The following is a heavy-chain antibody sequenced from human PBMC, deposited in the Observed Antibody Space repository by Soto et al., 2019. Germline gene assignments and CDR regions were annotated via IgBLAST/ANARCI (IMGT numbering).Heavy chain of an antibody. CDR3: AREARCYACRLPAVGNFDY. CDR2: IHPSGAST. V-gene: IGHV1-46*01. Sequence: QEQLEQPGAEVKKTGASVKVSCKASGYIFTRYYMHWVRQDPGQGLEWLGKIHPSGASTSYAQKFPGRVTMTSDMSTTTVYMELSGLRSEDTAVYYGAREARCYACRLPAVGNFDYWGQGTLVTVSS. J-gene: IGHJ4*02. CDR1: GYIFTRYY. D-gene: IGHD2-2*01.